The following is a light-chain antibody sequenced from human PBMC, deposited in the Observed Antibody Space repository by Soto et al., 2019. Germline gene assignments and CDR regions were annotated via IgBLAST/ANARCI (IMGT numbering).Light chain of an antibody. V-gene: IGKV1-5*03. J-gene: IGKJ3*01. CDR3: QQYNSYSS. Sequence: DIQMTQSPSTLSASVVDRVTITCRASQSITRWLAWYQQTPGKAPKILIYKASNLGGGVPSRFSGDGSGTDSTLTISSLQPEDAATYYCQQYNSYSSFGPGTKVDIK. CDR1: QSITRW. CDR2: KAS.